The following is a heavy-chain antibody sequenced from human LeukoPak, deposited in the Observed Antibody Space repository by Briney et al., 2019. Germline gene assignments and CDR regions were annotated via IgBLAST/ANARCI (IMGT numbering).Heavy chain of an antibody. Sequence: ASVKVSCKAFRYTFSSYDINWVRQATGQGLEWMGWMNPNSGNTGYAQKFQGRVTMTRNTSISTAYMELSSLRSEDTAVYYCVHSGSYSNAFDIWGQGTMVTVSS. V-gene: IGHV1-8*01. D-gene: IGHD3-10*01. CDR3: VHSGSYSNAFDI. J-gene: IGHJ3*02. CDR1: RYTFSSYD. CDR2: MNPNSGNT.